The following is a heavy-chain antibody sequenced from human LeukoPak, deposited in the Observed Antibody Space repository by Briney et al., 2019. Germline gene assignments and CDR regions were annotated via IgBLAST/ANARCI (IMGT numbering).Heavy chain of an antibody. Sequence: ASVNVSCKASGGTFSSYAISWVRQAPGQGLEWMGGIIPIFGTANYAQKFQGRVTITADESTSTAYMELSSLRSEDTAVYYCARDKTTVTSYYYYGMDVWGQGTTVTVSS. CDR3: ARDKTTVTSYYYYGMDV. D-gene: IGHD4-11*01. CDR2: IIPIFGTA. CDR1: GGTFSSYA. J-gene: IGHJ6*02. V-gene: IGHV1-69*13.